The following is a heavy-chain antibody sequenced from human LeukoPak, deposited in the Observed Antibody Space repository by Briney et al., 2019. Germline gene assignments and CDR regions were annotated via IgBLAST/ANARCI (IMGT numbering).Heavy chain of an antibody. Sequence: SETLSLTCTVSGGSISSSSYYWGWIRQPPGKGLEWIGSIYYSESTYYNPSLKSRVTISVDTSKNQFSLKLSSVTAADTAVYYCAREGENDYGDHEDYWGQGTLVTVSS. V-gene: IGHV4-39*07. J-gene: IGHJ4*02. CDR3: AREGENDYGDHEDY. D-gene: IGHD4-17*01. CDR2: IYYSEST. CDR1: GGSISSSSYY.